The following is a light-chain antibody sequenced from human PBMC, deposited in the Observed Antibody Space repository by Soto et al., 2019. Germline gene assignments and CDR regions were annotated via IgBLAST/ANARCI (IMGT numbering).Light chain of an antibody. CDR3: QQYNDRPPWT. Sequence: EIVMTQSPATLSVSPGERATLSCRASQSLNNNLAWFQKKPGQAPRLLIYGAFTRAAGIPARFSGSAAGTEFTLTISSLQTEDFAVYYCQQYNDRPPWTFGQGTKVEIK. V-gene: IGKV3-15*01. J-gene: IGKJ1*01. CDR2: GAF. CDR1: QSLNNN.